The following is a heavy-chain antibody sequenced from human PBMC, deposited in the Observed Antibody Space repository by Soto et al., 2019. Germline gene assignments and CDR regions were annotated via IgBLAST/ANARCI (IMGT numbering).Heavy chain of an antibody. CDR1: GYTFTDYD. CDR2: INPNSGGT. D-gene: IGHD3-10*01. Sequence: ASVKVSCKASGYTFTDYDINWVRQAPGQGLEWMGWINPNSGGTDYAQKFQGRVTMTRDTSISTVYMELNRLRSDDTAVYYCARDQGVTSELFNYWGHGSLVTVSS. CDR3: ARDQGVTSELFNY. V-gene: IGHV1-2*02. J-gene: IGHJ4*01.